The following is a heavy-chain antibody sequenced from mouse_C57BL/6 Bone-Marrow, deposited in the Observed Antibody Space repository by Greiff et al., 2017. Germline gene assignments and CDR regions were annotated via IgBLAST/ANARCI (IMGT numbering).Heavy chain of an antibody. Sequence: QVQLKQPGAELVMPGASVKLSCKASGYTFTSYWMHWVKQRPGQGLEWIGEIDPSDSYTNYNQKFKGKSTLTVDKSSSTAYMQLSSLTSEDSAGYYCARGDSSGSFAYWGQGTLVTVSA. D-gene: IGHD3-2*02. CDR2: IDPSDSYT. V-gene: IGHV1-69*01. CDR3: ARGDSSGSFAY. J-gene: IGHJ3*01. CDR1: GYTFTSYW.